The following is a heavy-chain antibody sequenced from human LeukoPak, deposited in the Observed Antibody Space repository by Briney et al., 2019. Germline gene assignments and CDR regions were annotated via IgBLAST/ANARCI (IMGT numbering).Heavy chain of an antibody. D-gene: IGHD5-12*01. V-gene: IGHV4-34*01. CDR2: INHSGST. Sequence: SETLSHTCAVSGGSFSGYYWSWIRQPPGKGLEWIGEINHSGSTNYNPSLKSRVTISVDTSKNQFSLKLSSVTAADTAVYYCARDWLSGYAAHWGQGTLVTVSS. CDR3: ARDWLSGYAAH. J-gene: IGHJ4*02. CDR1: GGSFSGYY.